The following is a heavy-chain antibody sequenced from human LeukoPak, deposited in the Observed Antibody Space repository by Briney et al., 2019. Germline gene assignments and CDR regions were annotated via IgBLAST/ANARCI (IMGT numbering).Heavy chain of an antibody. CDR2: INHSGST. CDR3: ASLPSFYGSGSYADVGY. CDR1: GGSFSGYY. Sequence: SETLSLTCAVYGGSFSGYYWSWIRQPPGKGLEWIGEINHSGSTNYNPSLKSRVTISVDTSKNQFSLKLSSVTAADTAVYYCASLPSFYGSGSYADVGYWGQGTLVTVSS. V-gene: IGHV4-34*01. J-gene: IGHJ4*02. D-gene: IGHD3-10*01.